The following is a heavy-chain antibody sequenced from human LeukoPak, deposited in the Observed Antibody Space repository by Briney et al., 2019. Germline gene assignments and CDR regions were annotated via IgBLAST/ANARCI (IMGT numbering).Heavy chain of an antibody. CDR1: GGSISSYY. V-gene: IGHV4-59*01. D-gene: IGHD4-17*01. CDR2: IYYSGST. J-gene: IGHJ6*02. CDR3: ASLPTTVFYGMDV. Sequence: SETLSLTCTVSGGSISSYYWSWIRQPPGKGLEWIWYIYYSGSTNYNPSLKSRVTISVDTSKNQFSLKLSSVTAADTAVYYCASLPTTVFYGMDVWGQGTTVTVSS.